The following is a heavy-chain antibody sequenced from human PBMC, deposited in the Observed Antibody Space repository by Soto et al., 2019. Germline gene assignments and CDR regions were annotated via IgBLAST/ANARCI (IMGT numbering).Heavy chain of an antibody. V-gene: IGHV1-69*02. Sequence: QVQLVQSGAEVKRPGSSVKVSCKASGDTFTFYSINWVRQAPGLGLEWMGRINPILSMSNYAQRFQGRVTMTADKSTSTAYIELSSLRSGDTAPYYCARSYGSGYRAFDYWGQGALVTVSS. CDR2: INPILSMS. D-gene: IGHD3-10*01. CDR3: ARSYGSGYRAFDY. CDR1: GDTFTFYS. J-gene: IGHJ4*02.